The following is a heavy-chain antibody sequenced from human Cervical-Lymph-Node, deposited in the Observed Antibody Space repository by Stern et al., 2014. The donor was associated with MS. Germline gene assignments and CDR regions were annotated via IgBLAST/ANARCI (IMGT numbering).Heavy chain of an antibody. D-gene: IGHD2-15*01. CDR2: NSAYNGTT. Sequence: QMQLLQSGPEVKKPSDSVTVSCTASGYTFTSYGYSWVRQPPAQRLQWMGWNSAYNGTTNYAQKLQGRVTMTTDTSTSTAYMELRSLRSDDTAVYYCARGLLGSENAFDIWGQGTMVTVSS. J-gene: IGHJ3*02. CDR1: GYTFTSYG. CDR3: ARGLLGSENAFDI. V-gene: IGHV1-18*01.